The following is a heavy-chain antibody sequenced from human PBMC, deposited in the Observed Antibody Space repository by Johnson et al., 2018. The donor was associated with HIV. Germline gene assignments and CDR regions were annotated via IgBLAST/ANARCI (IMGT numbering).Heavy chain of an antibody. CDR3: ARDQGINGGDAFDI. CDR1: GLTVSSNY. J-gene: IGHJ3*02. V-gene: IGHV3-66*01. D-gene: IGHD7-27*01. Sequence: VQLMESGGGLVQPGGSLRLSCAASGLTVSSNYMSWVRQAPGKGLEWVSVIYSGGSTYYADSVKGRFTISRDNSKNTLYLQMNSLRAEDTAVYYCARDQGINGGDAFDIWGQGTMVTVSS. CDR2: IYSGGST.